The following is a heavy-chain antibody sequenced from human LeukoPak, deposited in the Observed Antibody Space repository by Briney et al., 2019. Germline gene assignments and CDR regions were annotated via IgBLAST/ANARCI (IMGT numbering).Heavy chain of an antibody. CDR2: ISDSGGGT. CDR1: GFTFNNFA. J-gene: IGHJ4*02. Sequence: GGSLRLSCAASGFTFNNFAMTWVRQAPGKGLQWVSAISDSGGGTYYADSVKGRFTISRDNSKGIVYLQMNSLRAEDTAVYYCTKDWSASYWGQGTLVTVSS. V-gene: IGHV3-23*01. CDR3: TKDWSASY.